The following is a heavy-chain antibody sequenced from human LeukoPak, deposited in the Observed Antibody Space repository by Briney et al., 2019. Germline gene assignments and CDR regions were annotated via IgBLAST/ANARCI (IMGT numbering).Heavy chain of an antibody. Sequence: SQTLSLTFAISGDSVSSNSAAWNWVSQSPSRGLEWLGSTYYRSKWYNDYAVSVKSRITINPDTSKNQFSLQLNSVTPEDTAVYYCARSSGWYGSGFDYWGQGTLVTVSS. V-gene: IGHV6-1*01. CDR2: TYYRSKWYN. CDR1: GDSVSSNSAA. J-gene: IGHJ4*02. D-gene: IGHD6-19*01. CDR3: ARSSGWYGSGFDY.